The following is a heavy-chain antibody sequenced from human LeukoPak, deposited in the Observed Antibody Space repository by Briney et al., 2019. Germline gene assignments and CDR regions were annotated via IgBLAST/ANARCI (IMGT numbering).Heavy chain of an antibody. CDR3: ARDLMTYGPDTLTGYYTHGNGGAFDI. CDR2: ISSSSSYI. CDR1: GFTFSSYA. Sequence: TGGSLRLSCAASGFTFSSYAMNWVRQAPGKGLEWVSSISSSSSYIYYADSVKGRFTISRDNAKNSLYLQMNSLRAEDTAVYYCARDLMTYGPDTLTGYYTHGNGGAFDIWGQGTMVTVSS. J-gene: IGHJ3*02. V-gene: IGHV3-21*01. D-gene: IGHD3-9*01.